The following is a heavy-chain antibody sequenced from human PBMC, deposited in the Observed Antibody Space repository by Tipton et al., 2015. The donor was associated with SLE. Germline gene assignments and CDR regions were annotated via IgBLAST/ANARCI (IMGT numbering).Heavy chain of an antibody. J-gene: IGHJ4*02. CDR3: LG. V-gene: IGHV3-30*03. Sequence: RSLRLSCAASGFTFSSYGMHWVRQAPGKGLEWVAVISYDGSNKYYADSVKGRFTISRDNSKNTLYLQMNSLRAEDTAVYYCLGGGQGTLVTVSS. D-gene: IGHD3-16*01. CDR2: ISYDGSNK. CDR1: GFTFSSYG.